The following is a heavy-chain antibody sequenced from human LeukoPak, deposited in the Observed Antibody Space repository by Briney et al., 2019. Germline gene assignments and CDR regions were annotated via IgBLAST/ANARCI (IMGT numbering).Heavy chain of an antibody. D-gene: IGHD6-13*01. J-gene: IGHJ4*02. Sequence: PGRSLGLSCAASGFTFSNYAMHWVRQAPGKGLEWVALISYDGSNKYNADSVKGRFTISRDNSKNTLYLQMTSLRAEDSAVYYCASGFSITAADTGYSDYWGQGTLVSVSS. CDR2: ISYDGSNK. CDR3: ASGFSITAADTGYSDY. V-gene: IGHV3-30-3*01. CDR1: GFTFSNYA.